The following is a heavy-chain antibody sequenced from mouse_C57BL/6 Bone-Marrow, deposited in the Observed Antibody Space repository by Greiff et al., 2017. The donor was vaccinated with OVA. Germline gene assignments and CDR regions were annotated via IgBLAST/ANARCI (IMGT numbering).Heavy chain of an antibody. V-gene: IGHV1-66*01. Sequence: VQLQQSGPELVKPGASVKISCKASGYSFTSYYIHWVKQRPGQGLEWIGWIYPGSGTTKYNEKFKGKATLTADTSSSTAYMQLSSLTSEDSAVYYCARRRRYYAMDYWGQGTSVTVSS. CDR1: GYSFTSYY. CDR3: ARRRRYYAMDY. J-gene: IGHJ4*01. CDR2: IYPGSGTT.